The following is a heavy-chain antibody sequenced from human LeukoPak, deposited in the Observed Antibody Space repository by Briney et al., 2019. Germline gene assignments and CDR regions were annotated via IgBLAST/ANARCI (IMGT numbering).Heavy chain of an antibody. CDR3: ARLGIITAAGSNDY. CDR2: ISYSGDTK. V-gene: IGHV3-11*01. Sequence: GGSLRLSCAASEFTFSDYYMSWIRQAPGKGLEWVSYISYSGDTKYYADSVKGRSTVSRDNAKNSLYLQMNSLRAEDTAVYYCARLGIITAAGSNDYWGQGTLVTVSS. J-gene: IGHJ4*02. D-gene: IGHD6-13*01. CDR1: EFTFSDYY.